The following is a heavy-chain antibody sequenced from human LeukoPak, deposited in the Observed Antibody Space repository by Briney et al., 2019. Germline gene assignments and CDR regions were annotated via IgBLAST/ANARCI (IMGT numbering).Heavy chain of an antibody. Sequence: GASVKVSCKASGYTFTSYGISWVRQAPGQGLEWMGWISAYNGNTNYAQKLQGRVTMTTDTSTSTAYMELRSLRSDDTAVYYCAKDEYCSRPGCYYYMDVWGKGTTVTISS. CDR1: GYTFTSYG. J-gene: IGHJ6*03. V-gene: IGHV1-18*01. D-gene: IGHD2/OR15-2a*01. CDR2: ISAYNGNT. CDR3: AKDEYCSRPGCYYYMDV.